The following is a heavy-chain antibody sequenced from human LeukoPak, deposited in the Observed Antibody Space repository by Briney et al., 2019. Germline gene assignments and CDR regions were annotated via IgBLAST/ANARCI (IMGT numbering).Heavy chain of an antibody. D-gene: IGHD3-16*02. CDR1: GGSISSYY. CDR2: IYTSGST. V-gene: IGHV4-4*07. Sequence: SETLSLTCTVSGGSISSYYWSWIRQPAGKGLEWIGRIYTSGSTNYNPSLKSRVTMSVDTSKNQFSLKLSSVTAADTAVYYCARTFIPYYYYYCMDVWGKGTTVTVSS. CDR3: ARTFIPYYYYYCMDV. J-gene: IGHJ6*03.